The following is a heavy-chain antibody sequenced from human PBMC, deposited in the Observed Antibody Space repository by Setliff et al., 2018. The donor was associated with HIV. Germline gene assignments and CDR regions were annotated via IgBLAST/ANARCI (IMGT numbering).Heavy chain of an antibody. Sequence: SETLSLTCAVYGGSLSGYYWSWIRQPPGKGLEWIGEINPAGTINYNPSLKSRLTISVDTAKNQFSLKLNSVTATDTALYYCARLGYSIDLRRLDYWGQGAQVTVSS. CDR1: GGSLSGYY. J-gene: IGHJ4*02. CDR2: INPAGTI. D-gene: IGHD6-13*01. CDR3: ARLGYSIDLRRLDY. V-gene: IGHV4-34*01.